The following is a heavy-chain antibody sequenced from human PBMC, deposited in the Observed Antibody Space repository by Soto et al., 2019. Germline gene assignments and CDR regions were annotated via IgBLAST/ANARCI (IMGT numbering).Heavy chain of an antibody. J-gene: IGHJ5*02. CDR2: INHSGST. D-gene: IGHD2-2*01. Sequence: SETLSLTCAVYGGSFSGYYWSWIRQPPGKGLEWIGEINHSGSTNYNPSLKSRVTISVDTSKNQFSLKLSSVTAADTTVYYCGRALKSTIVVVPAAMSDWFDPWGQGTLVTVSS. CDR1: GGSFSGYY. V-gene: IGHV4-34*01. CDR3: GRALKSTIVVVPAAMSDWFDP.